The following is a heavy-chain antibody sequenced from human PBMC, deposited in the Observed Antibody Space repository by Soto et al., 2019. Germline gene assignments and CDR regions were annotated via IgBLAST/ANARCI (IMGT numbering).Heavy chain of an antibody. Sequence: NPSETLSLTCTVSGGSISSSSYYWGWIRQPPGKGLEWIGSIYYSGSTYYNPSLKSRVTISVDTSKNQFSLKLSSVTAADTAVYYRERHFMGVPYNWGQGALVTVSS. D-gene: IGHD1-26*01. J-gene: IGHJ4*02. CDR1: GGSISSSSYY. CDR3: ERHFMGVPYN. CDR2: IYYSGST. V-gene: IGHV4-39*01.